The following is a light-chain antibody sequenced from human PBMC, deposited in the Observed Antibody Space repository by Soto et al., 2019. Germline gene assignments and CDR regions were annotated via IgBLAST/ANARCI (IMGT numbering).Light chain of an antibody. V-gene: IGLV2-23*03. CDR2: DGS. J-gene: IGLJ2*01. Sequence: QSALTQPASVSGSPGQSITISCTGTSNDVGSYNPVSWYQQHPGKAPKLMIYDGSKRPSGVSNRFSGSKSDNTASLTISGRQAAEEADDYCCSSAGSSTFVFGGGTKLTVL. CDR3: CSSAGSSTFV. CDR1: SNDVGSYNP.